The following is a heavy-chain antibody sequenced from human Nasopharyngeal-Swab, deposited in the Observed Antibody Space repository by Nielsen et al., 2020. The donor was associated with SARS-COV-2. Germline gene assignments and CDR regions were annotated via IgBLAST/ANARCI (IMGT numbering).Heavy chain of an antibody. CDR1: GFTFSSYA. CDR2: ISYDGSKK. CDR3: ARDRGSSWYTYYYYYGMDV. V-gene: IGHV3-30-3*01. D-gene: IGHD6-13*01. J-gene: IGHJ6*02. Sequence: RGSLRLSCAASGFTFSSYAMHWVRQAPGKGLEWVAVISYDGSKKYYADSAKGRFTISRDNSKNTLYLQINSLRAEDTAVYYCARDRGSSWYTYYYYYGMDVWGQGTTVTVSS.